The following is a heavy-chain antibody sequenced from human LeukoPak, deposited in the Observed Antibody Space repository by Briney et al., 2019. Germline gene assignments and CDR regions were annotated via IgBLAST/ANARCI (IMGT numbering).Heavy chain of an antibody. CDR2: ISYDGSNK. CDR3: AREHGDYVSFDY. V-gene: IGHV3-30-3*01. Sequence: GRSLRLSCAASGFTFSSYAMHWVRQAPGKGLEWVAVISYDGSNKYYADSVKGRFTISRDNSKNTLYLQMNSLRAEDTAVYYCAREHGDYVSFDYWGQGTLVTVSS. J-gene: IGHJ4*02. CDR1: GFTFSSYA. D-gene: IGHD4-17*01.